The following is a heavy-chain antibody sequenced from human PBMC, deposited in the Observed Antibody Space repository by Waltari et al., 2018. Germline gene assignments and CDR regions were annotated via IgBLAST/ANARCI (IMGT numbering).Heavy chain of an antibody. J-gene: IGHJ4*02. Sequence: QVQLVQSGAEVKKPGSSVKVSGKASGGTFSSYAISGLRQPPGQGLEWMGGIIPILGIANYAQKFQGRVTITADESTSTAYMELSSLRSEDTAVYYCARDPGTYCGGDCDYWGQGTLVTVSS. CDR1: GGTFSSYA. D-gene: IGHD2-21*01. V-gene: IGHV1-69*04. CDR3: ARDPGTYCGGDCDY. CDR2: IIPILGIA.